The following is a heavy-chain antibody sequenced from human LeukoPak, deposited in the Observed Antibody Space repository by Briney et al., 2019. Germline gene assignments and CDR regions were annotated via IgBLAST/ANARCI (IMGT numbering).Heavy chain of an antibody. Sequence: GASVKVSCKASGYTFTGYYMHWVRQAPGQGLEWMGWINPNSGGTNYAQKFQGRVTMTRDTSISTASMEPSRLRSDDTAVYYCARDVVNWFDPWGQGTVVTVSS. CDR2: INPNSGGT. D-gene: IGHD3-22*01. CDR1: GYTFTGYY. V-gene: IGHV1-2*02. J-gene: IGHJ5*02. CDR3: ARDVVNWFDP.